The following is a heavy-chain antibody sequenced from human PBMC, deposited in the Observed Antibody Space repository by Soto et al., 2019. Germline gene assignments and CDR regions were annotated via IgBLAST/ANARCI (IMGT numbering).Heavy chain of an antibody. J-gene: IGHJ4*02. CDR3: ARDPYKSDNNYDGSEFDY. CDR2: INHSGST. Sequence: SSETQSLTCAVYGGSFSGYYWSWIRQPPGKGLEWIGEINHSGSTNYNPSLKSRVTISVDTSKNQFSLKLSSVTAEDTAVYYCARDPYKSDNNYDGSEFDYWGQGTLVTVSS. V-gene: IGHV4-34*01. D-gene: IGHD3-10*01. CDR1: GGSFSGYY.